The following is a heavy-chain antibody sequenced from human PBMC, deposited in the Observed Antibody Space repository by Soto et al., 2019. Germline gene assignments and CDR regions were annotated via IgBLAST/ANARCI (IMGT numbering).Heavy chain of an antibody. Sequence: SETLSLTCSVSGVSLTSGTYYWSWIRQHPGKGLEWIGYIFYSGSTDYNPSLKSRVNISVDTSKNQFSLKLSSVTAADTAVYYCASTEDFFDYWGQGTL. CDR2: IFYSGST. CDR1: GVSLTSGTYY. CDR3: ASTEDFFDY. V-gene: IGHV4-31*03. J-gene: IGHJ4*02.